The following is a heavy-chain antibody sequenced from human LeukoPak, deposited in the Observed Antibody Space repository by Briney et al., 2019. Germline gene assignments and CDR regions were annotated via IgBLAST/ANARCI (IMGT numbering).Heavy chain of an antibody. CDR2: IYPGDSDT. V-gene: IGHV5-51*01. CDR3: ASRGAVADDYYYYYMDV. D-gene: IGHD6-19*01. J-gene: IGHJ6*03. Sequence: GESLKISCKGSGYSFTSYWIGWVRQMPGKGLEWMGIIYPGDSDTRYSPSFQGQVTISADKSISTAYLQWSSLKASDTAMYYCASRGAVADDYYYYYMDVWGKGTTVTVSS. CDR1: GYSFTSYW.